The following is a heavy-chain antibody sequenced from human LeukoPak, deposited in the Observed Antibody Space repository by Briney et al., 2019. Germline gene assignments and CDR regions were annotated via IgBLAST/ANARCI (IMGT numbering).Heavy chain of an antibody. D-gene: IGHD3-16*02. J-gene: IGHJ4*02. CDR1: GFSFSNYA. V-gene: IGHV3-23*01. CDR3: ARDRREGGSYRSFQY. Sequence: GGSLRLSCAASGFSFSNYAMSWVRQAPGKGLEWVSAISNSGDITYYADSVKGRFTISRDNSKNTLYLQMNSLGAEDTAVYYCARDRREGGSYRSFQYWGQGTLVTVSS. CDR2: ISNSGDIT.